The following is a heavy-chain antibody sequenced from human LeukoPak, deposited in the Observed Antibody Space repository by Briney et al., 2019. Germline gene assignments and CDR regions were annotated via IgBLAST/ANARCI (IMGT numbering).Heavy chain of an antibody. Sequence: PGGSLRLSCAASGFTFSSYAMHWVRQAPGKGLEWVAVISYDGSNKYHADSVKGRFTISRDNSKNTLYLQMNSLRAEDTAVYYCAREGFGEGWSDPWGQGTLVTVSS. V-gene: IGHV3-30*01. J-gene: IGHJ5*02. CDR1: GFTFSSYA. D-gene: IGHD3-10*01. CDR2: ISYDGSNK. CDR3: AREGFGEGWSDP.